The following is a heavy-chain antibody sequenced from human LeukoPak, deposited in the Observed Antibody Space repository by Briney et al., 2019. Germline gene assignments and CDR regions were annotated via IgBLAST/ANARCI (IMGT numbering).Heavy chain of an antibody. CDR3: ARGGWSQSDFEF. CDR1: GASISSGNDY. Sequence: SQTLSLTCTVSGASISSGNDYWSWIRQPAGKGLEWIGRVYTGGSTNYNPSLKSRVTISVDTSKNQFSLKLSSVTAADTAVYYCARGGWSQSDFEFWGQGILVTVSP. J-gene: IGHJ4*02. V-gene: IGHV4-61*02. CDR2: VYTGGST. D-gene: IGHD5-24*01.